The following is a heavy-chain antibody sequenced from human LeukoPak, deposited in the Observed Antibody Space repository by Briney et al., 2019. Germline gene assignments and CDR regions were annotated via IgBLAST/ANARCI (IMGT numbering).Heavy chain of an antibody. Sequence: PSETLSLTCTVSGGSISSGGYYWSWIRQPPGKGLEWIGYIYYSGSTNYNPSLKSRVTISVDTSKNQFSLKLSSVTAADTAVYYCARLSQGDADVGYWGQGTLVTVSS. CDR1: GGSISSGGYY. CDR2: IYYSGST. J-gene: IGHJ4*02. CDR3: ARLSQGDADVGY. D-gene: IGHD2-21*02. V-gene: IGHV4-61*08.